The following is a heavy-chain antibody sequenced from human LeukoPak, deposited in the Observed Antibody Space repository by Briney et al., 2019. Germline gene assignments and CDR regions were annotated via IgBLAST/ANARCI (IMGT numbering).Heavy chain of an antibody. J-gene: IGHJ4*02. Sequence: SSETLSLTCTVSGGSISSGGYYWSWIRQHPGKGLEWIGYIYYSGSTYYNPSLKSRVTISVDTSKNQFSLKLGSVTAADTAVYYCARAQAAAGNSLDYWAREPWSPSPQ. D-gene: IGHD6-13*01. CDR2: IYYSGST. V-gene: IGHV4-31*03. CDR3: ARAQAAAGNSLDY. CDR1: GGSISSGGYY.